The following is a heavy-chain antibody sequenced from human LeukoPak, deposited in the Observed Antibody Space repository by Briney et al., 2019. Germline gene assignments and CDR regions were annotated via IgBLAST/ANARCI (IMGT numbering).Heavy chain of an antibody. V-gene: IGHV1-46*01. Sequence: ASVKVSCKASGYTFTSYYMHWVRQAPGQGLEWMGIINPSGGSTSYAQKFQGRVTMTTDTSTSTAYMELRSLRSDDTAVYYCARVVGATPSPGIWGQGTMVTVSS. CDR2: INPSGGST. CDR1: GYTFTSYY. J-gene: IGHJ3*02. D-gene: IGHD1-26*01. CDR3: ARVVGATPSPGI.